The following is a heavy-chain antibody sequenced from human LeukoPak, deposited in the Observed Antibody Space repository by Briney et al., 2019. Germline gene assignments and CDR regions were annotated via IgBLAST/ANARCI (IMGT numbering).Heavy chain of an antibody. Sequence: PGGSLRLSCAASGFTVSSSYMSWVRQAPGKGLEWVSVIYSGGSTYYADSVKGRFTISRDNAKNSLYLQMNSLRAEDTAVYYCAREGRGYKVAKFDYWGQGTLVTVSS. CDR3: AREGRGYKVAKFDY. CDR1: GFTVSSSY. J-gene: IGHJ4*02. D-gene: IGHD3-22*01. V-gene: IGHV3-53*01. CDR2: IYSGGST.